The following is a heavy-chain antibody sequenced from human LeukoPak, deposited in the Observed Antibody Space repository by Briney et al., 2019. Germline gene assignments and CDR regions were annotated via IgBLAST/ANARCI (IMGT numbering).Heavy chain of an antibody. CDR2: IDDYTGDT. V-gene: IGHV4-34*01. Sequence: PSETLSLTCTVYGGSFTDYFWTWIRQSPGKGLEWVGEIDDYTGDTNYNPSLNSRVSIYLEKSKNQFSLELRSVTAADTAVYYCARGRIAKIVVVHSFSYGMDVWGQGTTVTVSS. D-gene: IGHD3-22*01. CDR1: GGSFTDYF. CDR3: ARGRIAKIVVVHSFSYGMDV. J-gene: IGHJ6*02.